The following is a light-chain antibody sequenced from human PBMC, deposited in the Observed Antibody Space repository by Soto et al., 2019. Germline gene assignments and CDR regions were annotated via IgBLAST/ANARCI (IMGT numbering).Light chain of an antibody. CDR3: SSYAGSSKL. Sequence: QSALTQPPSASGSPGQSVAISCTGTSSDGGGYNYVSWYQQHPGKAPKPMIYEVNKRPSGVPDRFSGSKSGNTASLTVSGLQAQDEDASYCSSYAGSSKLFGTATKGTVL. J-gene: IGLJ1*01. CDR2: EVN. CDR1: SSDGGGYNY. V-gene: IGLV2-8*01.